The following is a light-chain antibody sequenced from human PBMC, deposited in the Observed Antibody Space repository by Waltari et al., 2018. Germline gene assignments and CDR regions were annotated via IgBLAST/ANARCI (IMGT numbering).Light chain of an antibody. CDR3: NARDSSDKLVV. CDR2: GKN. V-gene: IGLV3-19*01. CDR1: SLRSYY. J-gene: IGLJ2*01. Sequence: SSELTQDPAVSVALGQTVRITCQGDSLRSYYASWYQQKPGQAPVLVIFGKNNRPSGIADRFSGSSSGNTASLTISGAQAEDEADCYCNARDSSDKLVVFGGGTKLTVL.